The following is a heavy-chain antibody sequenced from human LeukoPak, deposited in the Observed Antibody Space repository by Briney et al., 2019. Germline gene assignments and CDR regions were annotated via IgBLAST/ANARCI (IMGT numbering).Heavy chain of an antibody. CDR2: ISDSGGRT. J-gene: IGHJ4*02. Sequence: GGSLRLSCAVSGITLSNYGMSWVRQAPGKGLEWVAGISDSGGRTNYADSVKGRFTISRDNPQNTLYLQMNSLSAEDTAVYICAKRGIVIRVILVGFHKEAYYFDSWGQGTLVTVSS. V-gene: IGHV3-23*01. D-gene: IGHD3-16*01. CDR1: GITLSNYG. CDR3: AKRGIVIRVILVGFHKEAYYFDS.